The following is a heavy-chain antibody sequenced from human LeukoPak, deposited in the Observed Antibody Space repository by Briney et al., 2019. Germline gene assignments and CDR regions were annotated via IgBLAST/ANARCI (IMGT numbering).Heavy chain of an antibody. CDR1: GFMFHDYA. CDR2: ISGDGGST. V-gene: IGHV3-43*02. CDR3: ARESESSGWYDY. D-gene: IGHD6-19*01. Sequence: GGSLRLSCAAPGFMFHDYAIHGVRQAPGKGREWGSLISGDGGSTFYADSVKGRFTISRDNSKNSLYLQMNSLRSDDTALYYCARESESSGWYDYWGQGTLVTVSS. J-gene: IGHJ4*02.